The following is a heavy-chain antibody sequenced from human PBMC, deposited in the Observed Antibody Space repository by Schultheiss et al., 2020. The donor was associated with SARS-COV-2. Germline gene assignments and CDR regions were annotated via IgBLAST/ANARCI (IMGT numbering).Heavy chain of an antibody. CDR2: ISDSGGST. D-gene: IGHD3-22*01. Sequence: GGSLRLSCATSGFTFSSYWMHWVRQAPGKGLEWVSTISDSGGSTYYADSVKGRFTISRDNSKNTLYLQMNSLRVEDTAIYYCAKTGHYDSDNYYQTDFDHWGQGTLVTVSS. CDR3: AKTGHYDSDNYYQTDFDH. V-gene: IGHV3-23*01. CDR1: GFTFSSYW. J-gene: IGHJ4*02.